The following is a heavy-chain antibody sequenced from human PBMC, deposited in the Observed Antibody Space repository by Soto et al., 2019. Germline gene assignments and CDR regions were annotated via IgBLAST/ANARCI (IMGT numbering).Heavy chain of an antibody. V-gene: IGHV3-7*01. CDR1: GFTFSTYW. CDR3: VCGGNFFVY. Sequence: EVQLVESGGGLVQPGGSLRLSCAASGFTFSTYWMTWVRRPPGKGLEWVANLDQDGSERYYVDSVRGRFTISRDNDNTSLYLQMYSLSAGDTAVYYCVCGGNFFVYWGQGTLVTVSP. J-gene: IGHJ4*02. D-gene: IGHD3-16*01. CDR2: LDQDGSER.